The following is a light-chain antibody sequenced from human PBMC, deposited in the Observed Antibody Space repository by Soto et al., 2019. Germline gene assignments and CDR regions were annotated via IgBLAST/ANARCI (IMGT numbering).Light chain of an antibody. J-gene: IGLJ1*01. Sequence: QSALTQPPSASGSPGQSVTISCTGTSSGVGGYNFVSWYQQHPGKAPKLMIYDVTKRPSGVPDRFSGSKSGNTASLTVSGLQAEDEADYYCSSYAGTHIVFGTGTKVTV. V-gene: IGLV2-8*01. CDR2: DVT. CDR3: SSYAGTHIV. CDR1: SSGVGGYNF.